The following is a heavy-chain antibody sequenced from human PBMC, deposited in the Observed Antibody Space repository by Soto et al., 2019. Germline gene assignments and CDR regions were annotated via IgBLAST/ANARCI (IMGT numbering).Heavy chain of an antibody. CDR3: ARDSRPYSGSLCWDY. V-gene: IGHV1-18*04. CDR2: ISAYNGNT. CDR1: GYTFTSYG. J-gene: IGHJ4*02. D-gene: IGHD1-26*01. Sequence: QVQLVQSGAEVKKPGASVKVSCKASGYTFTSYGISWVRQAPGQGLEWMGWISAYNGNTNYAQKLQGRVTMTTDTSTSTADMELRSLRSDDTAVYYCARDSRPYSGSLCWDYWGQGTLVTVSS.